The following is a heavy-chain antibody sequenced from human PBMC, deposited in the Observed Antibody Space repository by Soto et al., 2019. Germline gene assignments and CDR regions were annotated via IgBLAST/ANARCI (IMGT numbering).Heavy chain of an antibody. CDR3: ARGPNIGPYSVAFFDS. D-gene: IGHD2-15*01. CDR1: GDTFSSYA. Sequence: QVQLVQSGAEVKKPGSSVKVSCRASGDTFSSYAISWVRQAPGQGLDWMGGIIPLFGTTLYSQRFQGRVTITADESTTTVYMELSSLTSEDTAVFYCARGPNIGPYSVAFFDSWGQGTLVTVSS. CDR2: IIPLFGTT. V-gene: IGHV1-69*01. J-gene: IGHJ4*02.